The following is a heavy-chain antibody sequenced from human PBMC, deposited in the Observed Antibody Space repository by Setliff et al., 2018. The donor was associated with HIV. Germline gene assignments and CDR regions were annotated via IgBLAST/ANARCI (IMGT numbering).Heavy chain of an antibody. CDR2: INHGGTT. V-gene: IGHV4-34*01. CDR3: ARDLRDLSDYGDAYYYYMDV. CDR1: GGSFSGYY. D-gene: IGHD4-17*01. Sequence: PSETLSLTCAVYGGSFSGYYWSWIRQSPGKGLEWIGEINHGGTTNFNPSLKSRVTLSVDTSKNQFSLKLSSVTAADTAVYYCARDLRDLSDYGDAYYYYMDVWGKGTKVTVSS. J-gene: IGHJ6*03.